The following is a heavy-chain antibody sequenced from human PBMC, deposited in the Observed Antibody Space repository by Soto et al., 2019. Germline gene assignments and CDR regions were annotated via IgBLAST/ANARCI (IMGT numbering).Heavy chain of an antibody. V-gene: IGHV5-51*01. CDR3: AKQDNGGEGFDF. CDR2: LYSGDADT. D-gene: IGHD4-17*01. Sequence: VQLVQSGAEVKEPGESLKISCNVSGYSFTTYWICWVRQMPGRGRDWMGTLYSGDADTRYSPSFQGQVSISADKSISTAYRQWSRLEASDTAMYYCAKQDNGGEGFDFWGQGTLVTVSS. CDR1: GYSFTTYW. J-gene: IGHJ4*02.